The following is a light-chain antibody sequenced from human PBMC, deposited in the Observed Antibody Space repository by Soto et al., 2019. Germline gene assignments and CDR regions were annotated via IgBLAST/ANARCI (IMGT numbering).Light chain of an antibody. CDR3: GSFSTTASLVV. CDR1: TSDVGRSNS. J-gene: IGLJ3*02. Sequence: QSALTQPASVSGSPGQSITISCTGTTSDVGRSNSVSWYQQRPGQAPKLLIFEVITRPSGVSNRFSGSKSGSTASLTISGLQTEDEGHYLCGSFSTTASLVVFGGGTKVTVL. V-gene: IGLV2-14*01. CDR2: EVI.